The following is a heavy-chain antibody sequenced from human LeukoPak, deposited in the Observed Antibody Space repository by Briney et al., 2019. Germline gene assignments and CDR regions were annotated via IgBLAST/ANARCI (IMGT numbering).Heavy chain of an antibody. CDR3: ARETSTGCFDY. D-gene: IGHD4-17*01. J-gene: IGHJ4*02. Sequence: ASVKVSCKAFGYTFTSYYMHWVRQAPGQGLEWMGIINPSGGSTNYAQKFQGRVTMTRDTSTSTVYMELSSLRSEDTAVYYCARETSTGCFDYWGQGTLVTVSS. CDR1: GYTFTSYY. CDR2: INPSGGST. V-gene: IGHV1-46*01.